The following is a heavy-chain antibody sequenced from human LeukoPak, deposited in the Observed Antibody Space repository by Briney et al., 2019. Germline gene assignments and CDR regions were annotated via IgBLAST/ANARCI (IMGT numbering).Heavy chain of an antibody. CDR1: GGSFSGYY. CDR2: INHSGST. J-gene: IGHJ4*02. Sequence: SETLSLTCAVYGGSFSGYYWSWIRQPPGKGLEWIGEINHSGSTNYNPSLKSRVTISVDTSKNQFSLKLSSVTAADTAVYYCAREDPHTGKSDYWGQGTLVTVSS. CDR3: AREDPHTGKSDY. D-gene: IGHD3-10*01. V-gene: IGHV4-34*01.